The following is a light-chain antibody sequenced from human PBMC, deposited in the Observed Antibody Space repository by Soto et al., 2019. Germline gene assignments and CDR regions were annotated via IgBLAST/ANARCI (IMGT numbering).Light chain of an antibody. J-gene: IGKJ5*01. CDR3: QQYNNWPIT. V-gene: IGKV3-15*01. Sequence: EIVMTQSPATLSVSPGERATLSCRASQSVSSNLAWYQQKPGQAPRLLIYDASTRATAIPARFSGSGSGTEFTLSISSLQSEDFAVYYCQQYNNWPITFGQGTRLEI. CDR1: QSVSSN. CDR2: DAS.